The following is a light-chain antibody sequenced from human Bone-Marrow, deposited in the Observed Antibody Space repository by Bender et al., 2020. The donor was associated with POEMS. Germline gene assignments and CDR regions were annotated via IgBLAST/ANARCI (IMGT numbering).Light chain of an antibody. Sequence: SYVLTQPPSVSLAPGQTARVTCGGDNIGSKSVHWYQQKSGQAPVLVVYDDSARPSGIPGRFSGSNSGDEATLTISRVEAGDEAVYWCQIWDATSYVFGSGTKVSVL. CDR3: QIWDATSYV. CDR2: DDS. V-gene: IGLV3-21*02. CDR1: NIGSKS. J-gene: IGLJ1*01.